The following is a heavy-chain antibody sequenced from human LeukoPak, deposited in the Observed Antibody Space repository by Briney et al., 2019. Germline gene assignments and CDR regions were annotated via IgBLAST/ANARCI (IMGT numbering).Heavy chain of an antibody. D-gene: IGHD2-2*01. CDR3: ARKTAAAHFDY. V-gene: IGHV3-11*03. Sequence: GGSLRLSCAASGFTFSDYYMSWIRQAPGKGLEWVSYISSSSSYTNYADSAKGRFTISRDNAKNSLYLQMNSLRAEDTAVYYCARKTAAAHFDYWGQGTLVTVSS. CDR2: ISSSSSYT. J-gene: IGHJ4*02. CDR1: GFTFSDYY.